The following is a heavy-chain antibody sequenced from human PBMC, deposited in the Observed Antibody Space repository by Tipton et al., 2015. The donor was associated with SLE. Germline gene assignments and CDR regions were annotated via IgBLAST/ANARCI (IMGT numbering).Heavy chain of an antibody. CDR3: ARNGGSYYTYFSL. CDR2: IYYSGST. Sequence: TLSLTCAVSGYSISNSNWRAWSRQPPGKGLEWIGYIYYSGSTFYNPSLKSRVTMSVDTSKNQFSLKLSSVTAADTAVYYCARNGGSYYTYFSLWGRGSLVTVSS. D-gene: IGHD1-26*01. J-gene: IGHJ2*01. V-gene: IGHV4-28*01. CDR1: GYSISNSNW.